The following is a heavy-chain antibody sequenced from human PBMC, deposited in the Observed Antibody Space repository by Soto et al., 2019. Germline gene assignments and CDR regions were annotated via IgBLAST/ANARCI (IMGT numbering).Heavy chain of an antibody. CDR2: IDPRDSHA. CDR1: GYTFSTYY. J-gene: IGHJ4*02. CDR3: ARLRDY. Sequence: EVQLVQSGADVKKPGESLKISCNGSGYTFSTYYISWVRQMPGKGLEWMGRIDPRDSHATYSPSLQGHVTVSVHKSINTAYLHWSSLKAWDTAVYYCARLRDYWCQGTVVTVSS. V-gene: IGHV5-10-1*01.